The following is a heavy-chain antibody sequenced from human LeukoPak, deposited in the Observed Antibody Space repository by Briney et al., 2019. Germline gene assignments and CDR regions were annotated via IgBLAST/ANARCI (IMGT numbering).Heavy chain of an antibody. CDR3: ARHKHIVATRTLFDY. D-gene: IGHD5-12*01. CDR1: GGSISSYY. V-gene: IGHV4-59*08. Sequence: SETLSLTCTVSGGSISSYYWSWIRQPPGKGLEWIGYIYYSGSTNYNPSLKSRVTISVDTSKNQFSLKLSSVTAADTAVYYCARHKHIVATRTLFDYWGQGTLVTVSS. CDR2: IYYSGST. J-gene: IGHJ4*02.